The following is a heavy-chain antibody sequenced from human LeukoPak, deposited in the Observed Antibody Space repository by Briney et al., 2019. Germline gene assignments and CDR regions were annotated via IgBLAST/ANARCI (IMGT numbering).Heavy chain of an antibody. CDR3: ARGVRTSSGYDSGI. CDR1: GFTFSSYW. CDR2: INSDGSST. V-gene: IGHV3-74*01. J-gene: IGHJ3*02. Sequence: GGSLRLSCAASGFTFSSYWMHWVRQAPGKGLVWVSRINSDGSSTSYADSVKGRFTIFRDNAKNTLYLQMNSLRAEDTAVYYCARGVRTSSGYDSGIWGQGTMVTVSS. D-gene: IGHD5-12*01.